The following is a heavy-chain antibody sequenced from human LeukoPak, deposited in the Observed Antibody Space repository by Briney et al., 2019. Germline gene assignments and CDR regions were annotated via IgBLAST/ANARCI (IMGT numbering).Heavy chain of an antibody. J-gene: IGHJ4*02. CDR1: GGSISSYY. V-gene: IGHV4-59*12. Sequence: PSETLSLTCTVSGGSISSYYWSWIRQPPGKGLEWIGYIYYSGSTYYNPSLKSRVTISVDTSKNQFSLKLSSVTAADTAVYYCARDLAAAGTRVFDYWGQGTLVTVSS. D-gene: IGHD6-13*01. CDR2: IYYSGST. CDR3: ARDLAAAGTRVFDY.